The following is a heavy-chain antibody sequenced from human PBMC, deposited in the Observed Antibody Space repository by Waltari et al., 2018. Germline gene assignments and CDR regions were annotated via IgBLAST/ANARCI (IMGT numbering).Heavy chain of an antibody. CDR1: GGSFSGYY. D-gene: IGHD6-6*01. J-gene: IGHJ6*02. Sequence: QVQLQQWGAGLLKPSETLSLTCAVYGGSFSGYYWSWIRQPPGKGLEWIGEINHSGSTNYNPSLKSRVTISVDTSKNQFSLKLSSVTAADTAVYYCAGGIAARRGRYYGMDVWGQGTTVTVSS. CDR3: AGGIAARRGRYYGMDV. V-gene: IGHV4-34*01. CDR2: INHSGST.